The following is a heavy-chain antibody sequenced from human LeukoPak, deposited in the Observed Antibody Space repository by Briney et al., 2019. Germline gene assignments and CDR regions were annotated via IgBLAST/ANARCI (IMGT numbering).Heavy chain of an antibody. Sequence: ASVKASCKASGYTFTGYYMHWVRQAPGQGLEWMGWINPNSGGTNYAQKFQGWVTMTRDTSISTAYMELSRLRSDDTAVYYCARGDGQIAAAGTGWFDPWGQGTLVTVSS. CDR2: INPNSGGT. D-gene: IGHD6-13*01. CDR3: ARGDGQIAAAGTGWFDP. V-gene: IGHV1-2*04. J-gene: IGHJ5*02. CDR1: GYTFTGYY.